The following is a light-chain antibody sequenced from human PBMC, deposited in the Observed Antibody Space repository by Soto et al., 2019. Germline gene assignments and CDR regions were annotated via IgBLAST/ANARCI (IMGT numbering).Light chain of an antibody. J-gene: IGLJ2*01. V-gene: IGLV2-14*01. CDR2: NVS. CDR1: SSDIGGYDY. CDR3: GSFTSSTTLV. Sequence: QSVLTQPASVSGSPGQSITISCTGTSSDIGGYDYVSWYQQHPGKAPKLMIHNVSNRPSGVSNRFSGSKSGNTASLTISGLQAEDEADYFCGSFTSSTTLVFGGGTKLTVL.